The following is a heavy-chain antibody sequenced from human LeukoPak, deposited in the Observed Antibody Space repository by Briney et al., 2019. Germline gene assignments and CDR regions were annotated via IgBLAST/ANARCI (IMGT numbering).Heavy chain of an antibody. V-gene: IGHV5-51*01. CDR3: ARLLLDGPWGSGPYGGNSNTRFDY. CDR2: IYPGDSAT. J-gene: IGHJ4*02. CDR1: GYSFTSYW. Sequence: GASLKISCKGSGYSFTSYWIGWVRPMPGKGLEWMGIIYPGDSATRYSTSFQGQVTISADKSISTAYLQWSSLKASDTAMYYCARLLLDGPWGSGPYGGNSNTRFDYWGQGTLVTVSS. D-gene: IGHD4-23*01.